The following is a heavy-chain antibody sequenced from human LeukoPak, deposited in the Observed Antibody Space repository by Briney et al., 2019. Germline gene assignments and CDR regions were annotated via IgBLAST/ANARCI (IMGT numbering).Heavy chain of an antibody. D-gene: IGHD3-22*01. J-gene: IGHJ4*02. CDR1: GFTFRSYW. CDR2: IKQDGSEK. CDR3: ASPYYYDSSGYSPFDY. Sequence: GGSLRLCCAASGFTFRSYWMSWVRQALGKGLEWVANIKQDGSEKYYVDSVKGRFTISRDNAKNSLYLQMNSLRAEDTAVCYCASPYYYDSSGYSPFDYWGQGTLVTVSS. V-gene: IGHV3-7*01.